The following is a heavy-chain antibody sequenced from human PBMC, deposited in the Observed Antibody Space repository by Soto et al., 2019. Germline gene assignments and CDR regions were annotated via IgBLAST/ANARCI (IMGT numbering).Heavy chain of an antibody. CDR1: GGSISSSSYY. J-gene: IGHJ5*02. Sequence: PSETLSLTCTVSGGSISSSSYYWGWIRQPPGKGLEWIGSIYYSGGTYYNPSLRSRVTISVDTSKNQFSLKLSSVTAADTAVYYCARIYWGLGRFLEWPNWFDHWGQGTLVTVS. D-gene: IGHD3-3*01. CDR2: IYYSGGT. CDR3: ARIYWGLGRFLEWPNWFDH. V-gene: IGHV4-39*01.